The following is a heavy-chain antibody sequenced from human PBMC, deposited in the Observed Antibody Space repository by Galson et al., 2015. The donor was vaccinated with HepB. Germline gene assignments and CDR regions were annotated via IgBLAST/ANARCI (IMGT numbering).Heavy chain of an antibody. Sequence: SVKVSCKVSGYTLTELSMHWVRQAPGKGLEWMGGFDPEDGEAIYAQKFQGRVTMTEDTSTDTAYMELSSLRSEDTAVYYCATSPSYYYDSSGANDAFDIWGQGTMVTVSS. CDR1: GYTLTELS. J-gene: IGHJ3*02. CDR3: ATSPSYYYDSSGANDAFDI. V-gene: IGHV1-24*01. D-gene: IGHD3-22*01. CDR2: FDPEDGEA.